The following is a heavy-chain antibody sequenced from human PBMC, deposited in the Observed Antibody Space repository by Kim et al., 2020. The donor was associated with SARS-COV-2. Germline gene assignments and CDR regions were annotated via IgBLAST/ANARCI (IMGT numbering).Heavy chain of an antibody. CDR2: ISYDGSNK. CDR1: GFTFSSYG. D-gene: IGHD3-10*02. Sequence: GGSLRLSCAASGFTFSSYGMHWVRQAPGKGLEWVAVISYDGSNKYYADSVKGRFTISRDNSKNTLYLQMNSLRAEDTAVYYCAKGGEPHVPGGAFDIWG. V-gene: IGHV3-30*18. J-gene: IGHJ3*02. CDR3: AKGGEPHVPGGAFDI.